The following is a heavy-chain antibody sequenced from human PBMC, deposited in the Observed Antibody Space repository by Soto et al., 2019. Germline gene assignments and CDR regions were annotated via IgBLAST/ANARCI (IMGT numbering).Heavy chain of an antibody. D-gene: IGHD3-22*01. CDR1: GGSISSGGYY. CDR3: ARVAYYDSSGYYSGYFQH. V-gene: IGHV4-31*03. J-gene: IGHJ1*01. Sequence: PSETLSLTCFVSGGSISSGGYYWSWIRQHPGKGLEWIGYIYYSGSTYYNPSLKSRVTISVDTSKNQFSLKLSSVTAADTAVYYCARVAYYDSSGYYSGYFQHWGQGTLVTVSS. CDR2: IYYSGST.